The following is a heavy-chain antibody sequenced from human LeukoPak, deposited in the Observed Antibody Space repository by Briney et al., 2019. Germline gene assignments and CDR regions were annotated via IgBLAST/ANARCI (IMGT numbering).Heavy chain of an antibody. V-gene: IGHV3-7*01. CDR2: IKEDGSEK. CDR3: ARGEYLNLDIVILAAARKGNYYMDV. CDR1: GFTFSGYW. D-gene: IGHD2-2*01. J-gene: IGHJ6*03. Sequence: GGSLRLSCAASGFTFSGYWMTWVRQAPGKGLQWVANIKEDGSEKYYVDSVRGRFTISRDNAKNSLYLQTNSLRDEDTAVYYCARGEYLNLDIVILAAARKGNYYMDVWGKGTTVTVSS.